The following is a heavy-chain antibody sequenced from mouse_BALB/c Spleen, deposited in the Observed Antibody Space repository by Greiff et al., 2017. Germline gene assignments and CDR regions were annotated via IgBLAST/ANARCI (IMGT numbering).Heavy chain of an antibody. CDR1: GFTFSSYT. CDR2: ISSGGSYT. J-gene: IGHJ4*01. Sequence: EVMLVESGGGLVKPGGSLKLSCAASGFTFSSYTMSWVRQTPGKRLEWVATISSGGSYTYYPDSVKGRFTISRDNAKNTLYLQMSSLKSEDTAMYYCTREGFGNYDAMDYWGQGTSVTVSS. V-gene: IGHV5-6-4*01. CDR3: TREGFGNYDAMDY. D-gene: IGHD2-1*01.